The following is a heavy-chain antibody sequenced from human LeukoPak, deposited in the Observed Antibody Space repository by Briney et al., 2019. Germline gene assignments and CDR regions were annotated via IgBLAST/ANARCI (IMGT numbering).Heavy chain of an antibody. V-gene: IGHV5-51*01. J-gene: IGHJ3*02. CDR2: IYPGDSDT. CDR1: GYSFTDYW. CDR3: ARLEVVVVTPGRAAFDI. Sequence: GESLKISCKGSGYSFTDYWIAWVRQMPGKGLEWLGIIYPGDSDTRYSPSFQGHVTISADKSISTAYLQWSSLKASDTAMYYCARLEVVVVTPGRAAFDIWGQGTMVTVSS. D-gene: IGHD3-22*01.